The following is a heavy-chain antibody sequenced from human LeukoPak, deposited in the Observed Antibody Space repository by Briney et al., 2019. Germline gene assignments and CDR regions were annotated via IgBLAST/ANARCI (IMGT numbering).Heavy chain of an antibody. J-gene: IGHJ4*02. CDR2: INWNSDSI. CDR1: GFTFDDYA. Sequence: PGGSLRLSCAASGFTFDDYAMHWARQAPGKGLQWVSSINWNSDSIGYADSVKGRFTISRDNAKNSLYLQMNSLRAEDTALYYCAKDGDFSGNEGLFAYWGQGTLVTVSS. V-gene: IGHV3-9*01. D-gene: IGHD1-1*01. CDR3: AKDGDFSGNEGLFAY.